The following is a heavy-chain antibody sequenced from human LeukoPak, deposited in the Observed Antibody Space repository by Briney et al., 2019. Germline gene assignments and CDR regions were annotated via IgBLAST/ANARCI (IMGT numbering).Heavy chain of an antibody. CDR1: GGSISSGGYY. V-gene: IGHV4-30-2*01. CDR3: ARSTGSDAFDI. J-gene: IGHJ3*02. Sequence: SQTLSLTCTVSGGSISSGGYYWSWIRQPPGKGLEWIGYIYHSGSTYYNPSLKSRVTISVDRSKNQFPLKLSSVTAADTAVYYCARSTGSDAFDIWGQGTMVTVSS. D-gene: IGHD2-15*01. CDR2: IYHSGST.